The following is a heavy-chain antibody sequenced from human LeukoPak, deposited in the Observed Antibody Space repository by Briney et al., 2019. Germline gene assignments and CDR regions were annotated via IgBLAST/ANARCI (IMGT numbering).Heavy chain of an antibody. V-gene: IGHV3-74*01. J-gene: IGHJ4*02. CDR2: INSGGSGT. CDR3: ARDLTPVVAATPFDY. Sequence: PGGSLRLSCAASGFNFASNWVHWVSQTPGKGLMWVSRINSGGSGTSYADSVEGRFTISRDNAKNTLYLQMNSLRAEDTAVYYCARDLTPVVAATPFDYWGQGTLVTVSS. D-gene: IGHD2-15*01. CDR1: GFNFASNW.